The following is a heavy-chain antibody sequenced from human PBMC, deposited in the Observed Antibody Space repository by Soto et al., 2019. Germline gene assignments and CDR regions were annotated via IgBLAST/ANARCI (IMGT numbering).Heavy chain of an antibody. CDR1: GSSSSSGGYY. CDR3: ARDVGGYGGKYDAFDI. D-gene: IGHD4-17*01. Sequence: TLSLTCTVSGSSSSSGGYYWSWIREHPGKGLEWIGYIYYSGSTYYNPSLKSRVTISVDTSKNQFSLKLSSVTAADTAVYYCARDVGGYGGKYDAFDIWGQGTMVTVSS. J-gene: IGHJ3*02. V-gene: IGHV4-31*03. CDR2: IYYSGST.